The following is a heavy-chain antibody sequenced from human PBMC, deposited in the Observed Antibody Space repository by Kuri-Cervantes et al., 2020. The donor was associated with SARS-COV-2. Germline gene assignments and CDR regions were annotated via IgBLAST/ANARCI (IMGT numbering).Heavy chain of an antibody. CDR2: ISSGSDYI. J-gene: IGHJ6*03. CDR3: ARDCSSPYKYYYYYMDV. Sequence: GESLKISCAASELTFSSYDMTWVRQAPGMGLEWVSSISSGSDYIYYADSVKGRFTVSRDNAENSLYLQMNSLGVGDTAVYYCARDCSSPYKYYYYYMDVWGKGTTVTVSS. CDR1: ELTFSSYD. D-gene: IGHD6-13*01. V-gene: IGHV3-21*01.